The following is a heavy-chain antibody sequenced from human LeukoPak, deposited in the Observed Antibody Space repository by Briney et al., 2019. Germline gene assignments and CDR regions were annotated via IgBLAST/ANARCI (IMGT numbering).Heavy chain of an antibody. J-gene: IGHJ4*02. V-gene: IGHV1-18*01. CDR3: ARDPSRGYYDSSGYLYYFDY. Sequence: ASVKVSCKASGYTFTSYGISWVRQAPGQGLEWMGWISAYNGGTNYAQKFQGWVTMTRDTSISTAYMELSRLRSDDTAVYYCARDPSRGYYDSSGYLYYFDYWGQGTLVTVSS. CDR1: GYTFTSYG. CDR2: ISAYNGGT. D-gene: IGHD3-22*01.